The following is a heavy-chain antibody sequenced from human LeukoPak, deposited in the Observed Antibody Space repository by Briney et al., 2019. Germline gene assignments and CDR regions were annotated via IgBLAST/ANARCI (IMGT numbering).Heavy chain of an antibody. CDR2: IYHSGST. Sequence: SGTLSLTCAVSGGSISSSNWWSWVRQPPGKGLEWIGEIYHSGSTNYNPSLKSRVTISVDKSKNQFSLKLSSVTAADTAVYYCARESNYHGSGTGWFDPWGQGTLVTVSS. J-gene: IGHJ5*02. CDR3: ARESNYHGSGTGWFDP. V-gene: IGHV4-4*02. D-gene: IGHD3-10*01. CDR1: GGSISSSNW.